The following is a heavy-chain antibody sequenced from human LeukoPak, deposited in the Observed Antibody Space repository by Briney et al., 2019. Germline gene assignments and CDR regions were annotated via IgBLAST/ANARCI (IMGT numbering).Heavy chain of an antibody. J-gene: IGHJ1*01. D-gene: IGHD1-26*01. CDR3: ARDLSGSYYLAYFQH. CDR1: GYTFTGYY. V-gene: IGHV1-2*02. CDR2: INPNSGGT. Sequence: ASVKVSCKASGYTFTGYYMHWVRQAPGQGLEWMGWINPNSGGTNYAQKFQGRVTMTRDTSISTAYMELSRLRSDDTAVYYCARDLSGSYYLAYFQHWGQGTLVTVSS.